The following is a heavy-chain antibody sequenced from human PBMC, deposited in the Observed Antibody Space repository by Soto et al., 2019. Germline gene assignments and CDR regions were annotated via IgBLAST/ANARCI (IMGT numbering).Heavy chain of an antibody. D-gene: IGHD6-13*01. CDR3: ARTDPRGSSWYYEWFDP. Sequence: QVQLVQSGAEVKTPGASVKLSCTASGYTFSAYHMHWVRQAPGQGLEWVGVINPSGGSASYAQKFQGRVTLTRDTSTDTVYMDLSSLRFEDTGVYYCARTDPRGSSWYYEWFDPWGQGTLVNVSS. J-gene: IGHJ5*02. CDR1: GYTFSAYH. V-gene: IGHV1-46*01. CDR2: INPSGGSA.